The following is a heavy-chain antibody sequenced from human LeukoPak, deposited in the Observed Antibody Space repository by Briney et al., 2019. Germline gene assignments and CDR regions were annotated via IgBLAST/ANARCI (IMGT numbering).Heavy chain of an antibody. CDR2: INPSGGST. CDR3: ARDGRSFGYDY. J-gene: IGHJ4*02. CDR1: GYTFTSYY. Sequence: ASVKVSCKASGYTFTSYYMHWVRQARAQGLEGMGIINPSGGSTRYAQKFQGRVTMTRDTSTSTVYMELSSLRSAGTAVYYCARDGRSFGYDYWGQGTMVTVPS. D-gene: IGHD1-26*01. V-gene: IGHV1-46*01.